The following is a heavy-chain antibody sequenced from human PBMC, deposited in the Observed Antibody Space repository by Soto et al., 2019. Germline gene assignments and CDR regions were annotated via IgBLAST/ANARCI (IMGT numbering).Heavy chain of an antibody. J-gene: IGHJ6*02. V-gene: IGHV1-3*01. D-gene: IGHD5-18*01. CDR3: AGRGYSYGQYYYYYYGMDV. CDR2: INAGNGNT. Sequence: ASVKVSCKASGYTFTSYAMHWVRQAPGQRLDWMGWINAGNGNTKYSQKFQGRVTITRDTSASTAYMELSSLRSEDTAVYYCAGRGYSYGQYYYYYYGMDVWGQGTTVTVSS. CDR1: GYTFTSYA.